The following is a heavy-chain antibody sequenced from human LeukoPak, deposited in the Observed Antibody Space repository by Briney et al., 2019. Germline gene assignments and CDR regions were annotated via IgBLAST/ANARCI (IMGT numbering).Heavy chain of an antibody. CDR3: AKYTSGTSYRGLDQ. CDR1: GLTVSSYA. J-gene: IGHJ4*02. CDR2: IIGSAVNT. V-gene: IGHV3-23*01. Sequence: GESLKISCGASGLTVSSYAMSLVRQAPGKGLEWVSTIIGSAVNTYYADSVKGRFTISRDDSKNTVYLQMNSLRAEDTAVYSCAKYTSGTSYRGLDQWGQGTLVTVSS. D-gene: IGHD3-10*01.